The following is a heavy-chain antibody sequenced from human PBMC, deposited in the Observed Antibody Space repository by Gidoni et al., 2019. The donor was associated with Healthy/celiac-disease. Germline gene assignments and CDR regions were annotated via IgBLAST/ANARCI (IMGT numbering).Heavy chain of an antibody. D-gene: IGHD6-19*01. J-gene: IGHJ4*02. CDR3: ARDPYSSGWYGSDY. Sequence: QVQLQESGPGLVKPSETLSLTCTVSGGSISRYYWRWIRQPAGKGLEWIGRIYTSGSTNYNPSLKSRVTMSVDTSKNQFSLKLSSVTAADTAVYYCARDPYSSGWYGSDYWGQGTLVTVSS. CDR1: GGSISRYY. CDR2: IYTSGST. V-gene: IGHV4-4*07.